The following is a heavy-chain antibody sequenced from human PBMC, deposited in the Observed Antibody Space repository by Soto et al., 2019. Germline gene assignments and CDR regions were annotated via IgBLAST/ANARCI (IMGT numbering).Heavy chain of an antibody. J-gene: IGHJ5*02. D-gene: IGHD2-15*01. CDR1: GGSISSSSYY. CDR3: ARREVVPYNWFDP. Sequence: SETLSLTCTVSGGSISSSSYYWGWIRQPPGKGLEWIGSIYYSGSTYYNPSLKSRVTISVDTSKNQFSLKLSSVTAADTAVYYCARREVVPYNWFDPWGQGTLVTVSS. V-gene: IGHV4-39*01. CDR2: IYYSGST.